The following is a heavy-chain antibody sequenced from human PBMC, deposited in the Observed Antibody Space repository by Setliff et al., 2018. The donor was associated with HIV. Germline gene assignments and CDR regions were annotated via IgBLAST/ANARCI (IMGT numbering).Heavy chain of an antibody. CDR1: GFTFSNAW. V-gene: IGHV3-72*01. CDR2: TKNKDNSSTT. CDR3: AVWIREVIS. Sequence: GGSLRLSCAASGFTFSNAWMSWVRQAPGKGLEWVGRTKNKDNSSTTEYAASVKGRFTISRDDSKNSLSLHMNSLKTEDTAVYYCAVWIREVISWGRGTLVTVSS. D-gene: IGHD3-10*01. J-gene: IGHJ5*02.